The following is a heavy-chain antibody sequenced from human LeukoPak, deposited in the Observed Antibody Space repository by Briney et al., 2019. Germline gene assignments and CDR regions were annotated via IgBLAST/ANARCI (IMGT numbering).Heavy chain of an antibody. V-gene: IGHV3-15*01. CDR2: IKSKTGGGTT. J-gene: IGHJ3*02. CDR1: GFTFSNAW. CDR3: TTDADGLQWVRTYAFDI. Sequence: GGSLRLSCAASGFTFSNAWMSWVRQAPGKGLEWVGRIKSKTGGGTTDYAAPVKGRFTISRDDSKNTLYLQMNSLKTEDTAVYYCTTDADGLQWVRTYAFDIWGQGTMVTVSS. D-gene: IGHD4-11*01.